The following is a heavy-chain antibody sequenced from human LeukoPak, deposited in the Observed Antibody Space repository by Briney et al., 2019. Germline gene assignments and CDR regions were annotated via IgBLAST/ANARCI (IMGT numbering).Heavy chain of an antibody. J-gene: IGHJ4*02. V-gene: IGHV1-8*01. CDR3: ATGMCSGGSCYFDY. Sequence: ASVKVSCKASRYTFTSYDINWVRQATGQGLEWMGWMNPNSGNTGYAQKFQGRVTMTEDTSTDTAYMELSSLRSEDTAVYYCATGMCSGGSCYFDYWGQGTLVTVSS. D-gene: IGHD2-15*01. CDR2: MNPNSGNT. CDR1: RYTFTSYD.